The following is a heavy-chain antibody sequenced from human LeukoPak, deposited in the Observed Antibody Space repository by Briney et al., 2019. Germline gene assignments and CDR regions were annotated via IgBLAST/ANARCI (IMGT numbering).Heavy chain of an antibody. D-gene: IGHD3-3*01. Sequence: GGSLRLSCEASGFTFTHYAMHWVRQAPGKGLEWVAVISYDGSHKYYAASVRGRFTISRDNSQNTLYLHMNSLRAEDTAVYYCAKYAVREIFFGDYWGQGTLVAVSS. J-gene: IGHJ4*02. CDR2: ISYDGSHK. V-gene: IGHV3-30*04. CDR3: AKYAVREIFFGDY. CDR1: GFTFTHYA.